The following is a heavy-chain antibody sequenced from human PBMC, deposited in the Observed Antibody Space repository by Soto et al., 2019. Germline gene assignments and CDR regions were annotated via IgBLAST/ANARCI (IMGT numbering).Heavy chain of an antibody. CDR1: GASISNYY. CDR2: IYYSGNT. Sequence: ETLSLTCTVSGASISNYYWSWIRQPPGKGLGWIGYIYYSGNTDYNPSLKSRVTISVDTSKNQFSLKLRSVTAADTAVYYCARPGCSGGSCYSGWFDPWGQGTLVTVSS. CDR3: ARPGCSGGSCYSGWFDP. V-gene: IGHV4-59*08. D-gene: IGHD2-15*01. J-gene: IGHJ5*02.